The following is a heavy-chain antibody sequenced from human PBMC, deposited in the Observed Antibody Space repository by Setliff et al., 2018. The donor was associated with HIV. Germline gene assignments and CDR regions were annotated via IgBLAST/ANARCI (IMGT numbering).Heavy chain of an antibody. CDR2: VDPEHGET. D-gene: IGHD2-2*02. J-gene: IGHJ4*02. CDR1: GYIFTDYY. V-gene: IGHV1-69-2*01. CDR3: ATFPPPRIPQGTC. Sequence: ASVKVSCKASGYIFTDYYIHWVRQAPGKGLEWMGRVDPEHGETIYAEKFQGSFIITADLVTDTAYMDLSSLGSEDTAVYYCATFPPPRIPQGTCWGQGTRVTVSS.